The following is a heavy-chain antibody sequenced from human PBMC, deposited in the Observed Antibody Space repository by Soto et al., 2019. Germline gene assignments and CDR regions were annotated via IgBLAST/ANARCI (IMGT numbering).Heavy chain of an antibody. CDR1: GDSVSSNSAA. V-gene: IGHV6-1*01. CDR3: AREGPHDSGYGFGDAFDI. CDR2: TYYRSKWYN. J-gene: IGHJ3*02. Sequence: SQTLSLTCAISGDSVSSNSAAWNWIRQSPSRGLEWLGRTYYRSKWYNDYAVSVKSRITINPDTSKNQFSLQLNSVTPEDTAVYYCAREGPHDSGYGFGDAFDIWGQGTMVTVSS. D-gene: IGHD5-12*01.